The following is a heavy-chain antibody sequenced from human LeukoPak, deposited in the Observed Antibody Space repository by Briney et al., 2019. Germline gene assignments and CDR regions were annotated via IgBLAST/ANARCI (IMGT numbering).Heavy chain of an antibody. CDR3: AKDPGWELPFYFDY. CDR1: GGSISSGGYY. J-gene: IGHJ4*02. D-gene: IGHD1-26*01. Sequence: SQTLSLTCTVSGGSISSGGYYWSWIRQHPGKGLEWIGYIYYSGSTYYNPSLKSRVTISVDTSKNQFSLKLSSVTAADTAVYYCAKDPGWELPFYFDYWGRGTLVTVSS. V-gene: IGHV4-31*03. CDR2: IYYSGST.